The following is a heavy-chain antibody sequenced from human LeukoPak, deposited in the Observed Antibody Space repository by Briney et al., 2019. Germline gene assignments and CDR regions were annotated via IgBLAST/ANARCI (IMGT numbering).Heavy chain of an antibody. J-gene: IGHJ4*02. CDR2: INPNSGGT. V-gene: IGHV1-2*02. D-gene: IGHD6-13*01. CDR3: ASGPYSSCWYYFDY. Sequence: GASVKVSCKASGYTFTSYDINWVRQAPGQGLEWMGWINPNSGGTNYAQKFQGRVTMTRDTSISTAYMELSRLRSDDTAVYYCASGPYSSCWYYFDYWGQGTLVTVSS. CDR1: GYTFTSYD.